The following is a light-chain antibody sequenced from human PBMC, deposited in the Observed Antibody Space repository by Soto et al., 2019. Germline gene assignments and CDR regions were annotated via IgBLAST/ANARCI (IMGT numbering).Light chain of an antibody. CDR2: QVS. V-gene: IGKV2-30*02. CDR3: LQATHWPHT. Sequence: DVVPTQSPLSLSVTLGQPASISCGSSRSLVHSDGNIYLIWFQQRPGQSPRRLIYQVSNRDSGVPDRFSGSGSVTDFTLKISRVEAEDVGVYYCLQATHWPHTFGQGTKVDIK. J-gene: IGKJ2*01. CDR1: RSLVHSDGNIY.